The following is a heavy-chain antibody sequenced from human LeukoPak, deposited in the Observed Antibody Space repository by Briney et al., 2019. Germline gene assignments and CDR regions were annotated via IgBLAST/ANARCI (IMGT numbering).Heavy chain of an antibody. D-gene: IGHD4-17*01. CDR2: ITGSGYDT. Sequence: PGGSLRLSCAASGFTFSSFAMSWVRQAPGKGLEWLSVITGSGYDTNSADSVKGRLTISRDNSKNTLYLQMNNLRAEDTAVYYCAKNLRVSSHYGIDYWGQGTLVTVSS. V-gene: IGHV3-23*01. CDR3: AKNLRVSSHYGIDY. J-gene: IGHJ4*02. CDR1: GFTFSSFA.